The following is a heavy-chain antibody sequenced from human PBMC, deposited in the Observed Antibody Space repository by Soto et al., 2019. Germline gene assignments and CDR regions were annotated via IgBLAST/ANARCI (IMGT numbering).Heavy chain of an antibody. J-gene: IGHJ3*02. D-gene: IGHD3-10*01. CDR3: AKEKKNFRDAFDR. V-gene: IGHV3-30*18. CDR1: GFTFSSYG. CDR2: ISFDGSNK. Sequence: QVQLVESGGGVVQPGRSLRLSCAASGFTFSSYGMHWVRQAPGNGLEWVAVISFDGSNKYYADSVKGRFTISRDNSKNTLFLQMNSLSAEDTAVYYCAKEKKNFRDAFDRWGQGTMVTVSS.